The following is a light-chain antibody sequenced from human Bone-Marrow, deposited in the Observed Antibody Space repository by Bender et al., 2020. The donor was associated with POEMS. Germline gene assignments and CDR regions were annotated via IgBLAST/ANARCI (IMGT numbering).Light chain of an antibody. CDR3: FSYAGSSTYV. V-gene: IGLV2-23*01. CDR2: EGS. CDR1: SSDF. J-gene: IGLJ1*01. Sequence: QPALTQPASVSGSPGQSLSISCTGTSSDFVSWYQQHPGKVPKLMIYEGSKRPSGVSNRFSGSKSGSTASLTVSGLQAEDEADYYCFSYAGSSTYVFGTGTRVTVL.